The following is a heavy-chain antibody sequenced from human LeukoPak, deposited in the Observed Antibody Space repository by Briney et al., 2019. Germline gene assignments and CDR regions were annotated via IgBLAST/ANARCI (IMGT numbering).Heavy chain of an antibody. Sequence: GGSLRLSCAASGFTFSSYAMSWVRQAPGKGLEWVSAISGNGGSTYYADSVKGRFTISRDNSKNTLYLQMNSLRAEDTAVYYCANQPRAPQRENQYCQHWGQGTLVTVSS. CDR3: ANQPRAPQRENQYCQH. CDR1: GFTFSSYA. V-gene: IGHV3-23*01. D-gene: IGHD1-26*01. CDR2: ISGNGGST. J-gene: IGHJ1*01.